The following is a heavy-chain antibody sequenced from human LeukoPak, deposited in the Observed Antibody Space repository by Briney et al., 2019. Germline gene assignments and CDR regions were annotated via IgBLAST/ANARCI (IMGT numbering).Heavy chain of an antibody. Sequence: PGGSLRLSCAASGFTFSTYAMSWVRQAPGKGLEWVSGISSSGGTTYYADSVKGRFTIFRDNSNNMLYLQMNSLRAEDTAVYYCAKEYRGGWPFDYWGQGTLVTVSS. CDR3: AKEYRGGWPFDY. CDR2: ISSSGGTT. D-gene: IGHD6-19*01. J-gene: IGHJ4*02. V-gene: IGHV3-23*01. CDR1: GFTFSTYA.